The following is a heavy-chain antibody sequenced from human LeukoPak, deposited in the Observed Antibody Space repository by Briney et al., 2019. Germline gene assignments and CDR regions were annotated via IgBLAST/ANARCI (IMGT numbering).Heavy chain of an antibody. CDR1: VGTFSSYA. CDR3: ARVPEDYYDSSGYSLQH. V-gene: IGHV1-69*05. Sequence: SVKVSCKASVGTFSSYAISWVRQAPGQGLEWMGGIIPIFGTANYAQKFQGRVTITTDESTSTAYMELSSLRSEDTAVYYCARVPEDYYDSSGYSLQHWGQGTLVTVSS. CDR2: IIPIFGTA. D-gene: IGHD3-22*01. J-gene: IGHJ1*01.